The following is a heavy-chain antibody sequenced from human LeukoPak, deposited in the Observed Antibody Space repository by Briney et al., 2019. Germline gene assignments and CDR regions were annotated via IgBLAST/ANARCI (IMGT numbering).Heavy chain of an antibody. J-gene: IGHJ4*02. CDR3: AKMRYSGYGDFDY. D-gene: IGHD5-12*01. Sequence: HSGGSLRLPCAASGFTFSSYGMHWVRQAPGKGLEWVAVISYDGSNKYYADSVKGRFTISRDNSKNTLYLQMNSLRAEDTAVYYCAKMRYSGYGDFDYWGQGTLVTVSS. CDR1: GFTFSSYG. CDR2: ISYDGSNK. V-gene: IGHV3-30*18.